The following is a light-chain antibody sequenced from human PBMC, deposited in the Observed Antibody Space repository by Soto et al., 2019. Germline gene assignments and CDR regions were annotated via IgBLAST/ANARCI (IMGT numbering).Light chain of an antibody. CDR3: QQYSSHSPGT. V-gene: IGKV1-5*01. J-gene: IGKJ1*01. Sequence: DIQMTQSPSTLSASVGDRVTITCRASQSISNWLAWYQQAPGKAPKLLIYDASTLPSGVPSRYSGSGYGTDFALTISSLQPDDFATYYCQQYSSHSPGTFGQGTKVEMK. CDR2: DAS. CDR1: QSISNW.